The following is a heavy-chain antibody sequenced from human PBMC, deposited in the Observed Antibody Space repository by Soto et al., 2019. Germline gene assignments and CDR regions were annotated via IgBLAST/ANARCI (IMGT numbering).Heavy chain of an antibody. V-gene: IGHV3-48*01. CDR3: ARGWHGYDFAY. D-gene: IGHD5-12*01. CDR1: GSTFSTYS. J-gene: IGHJ4*02. CDR2: MSSSSTSI. Sequence: EVQLVESGGGLVQPGGSLRLSCADSGSTFSTYSMNWVRQAPGKGLEWVSYMSSSSTSISYADSVKGRFTVSRDNAKNSLYLQMNSLRVEDTAIYYCARGWHGYDFAYWGQGTLVTVSS.